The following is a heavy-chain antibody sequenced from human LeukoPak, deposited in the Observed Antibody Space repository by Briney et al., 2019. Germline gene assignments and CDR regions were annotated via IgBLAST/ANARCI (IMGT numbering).Heavy chain of an antibody. CDR2: IYYSGST. V-gene: IGHV4-59*01. Sequence: SETLSLTCTVSGGSISNYYWSWIRQPPGKGLEWIGYIYYSGSTNYNPSLKSRVTISVDTSKNQFSLKLSSVTAADTAVYYCARAIVVVTATRIDAFDIWGQGTMVTVSS. CDR3: ARAIVVVTATRIDAFDI. D-gene: IGHD2-21*02. CDR1: GGSISNYY. J-gene: IGHJ3*02.